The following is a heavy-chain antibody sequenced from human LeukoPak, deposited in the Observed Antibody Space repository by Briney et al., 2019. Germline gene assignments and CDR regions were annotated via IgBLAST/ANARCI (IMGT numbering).Heavy chain of an antibody. Sequence: SVKVSCKASGGTFSSYAISWVRQAPGQGLEWMGGIIPIFGTANYAQKFQGRVTITTDESTSTAYMELRSLRSDDTAIYYCARDRCTSTNCYTNWFDPWGQGTLVTVSS. D-gene: IGHD2-2*01. CDR1: GGTFSSYA. CDR2: IIPIFGTA. CDR3: ARDRCTSTNCYTNWFDP. V-gene: IGHV1-69*05. J-gene: IGHJ5*02.